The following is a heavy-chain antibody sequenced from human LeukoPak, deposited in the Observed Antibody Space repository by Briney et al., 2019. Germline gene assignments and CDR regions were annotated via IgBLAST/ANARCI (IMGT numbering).Heavy chain of an antibody. Sequence: SETLSLTCTVSGCSISSYYWSWIRQPPGQGLEWIGYIYYSGSTKYNPYLKRQVTISVDSSKNQCSLKLSSVTAADTAVYYCATVNRRDGYNSHFDYWGQGTLVTGAS. J-gene: IGHJ4*02. CDR2: IYYSGST. V-gene: IGHV4-59*08. D-gene: IGHD5-24*01. CDR3: ATVNRRDGYNSHFDY. CDR1: GCSISSYY.